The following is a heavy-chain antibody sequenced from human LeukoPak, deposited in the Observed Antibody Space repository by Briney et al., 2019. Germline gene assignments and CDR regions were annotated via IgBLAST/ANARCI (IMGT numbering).Heavy chain of an antibody. Sequence: SETLSLTCTVSGGSISSGGYYWSWMRQRPGKGLVWIGYIYYSGSTYDNLSLKSRVTISVDTSKNQFSLKLSSVPAADTAVYYCARVVFWSGYHYFDYWGQGTLVTVSS. CDR1: GGSISSGGYY. CDR3: ARVVFWSGYHYFDY. CDR2: IYYSGST. D-gene: IGHD3-3*01. V-gene: IGHV4-31*03. J-gene: IGHJ4*02.